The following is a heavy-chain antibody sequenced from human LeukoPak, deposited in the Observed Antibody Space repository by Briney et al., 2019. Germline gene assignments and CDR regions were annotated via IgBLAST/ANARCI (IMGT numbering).Heavy chain of an antibody. CDR3: AKDPRRCRGWYEDY. V-gene: IGHV3-23*01. Sequence: GGSLRLSCAASGFTFSSYWMHWVRQAPGKGLEWVSAISGSGASTYNANSVKGRFTISRDNSKNTLYLQMSSLRAEDTAVYYCAKDPRRCRGWYEDYWGQGTLVTVSS. D-gene: IGHD6-19*01. CDR2: ISGSGAST. CDR1: GFTFSSYW. J-gene: IGHJ4*02.